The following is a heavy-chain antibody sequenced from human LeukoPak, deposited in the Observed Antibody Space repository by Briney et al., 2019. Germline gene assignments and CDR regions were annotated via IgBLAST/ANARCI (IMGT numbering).Heavy chain of an antibody. Sequence: GGSLRLSCAASGFTFSSYSMNWVRQAPGKGLEWLAYMTNGGYITKYADSVKGRFTISRDNAKNSLYLQMNSLRVDDTAVYYCARGGERYAFDVWGHGTMVTVSP. V-gene: IGHV3-48*04. J-gene: IGHJ3*01. CDR1: GFTFSSYS. CDR2: MTNGGYIT. CDR3: ARGGERYAFDV.